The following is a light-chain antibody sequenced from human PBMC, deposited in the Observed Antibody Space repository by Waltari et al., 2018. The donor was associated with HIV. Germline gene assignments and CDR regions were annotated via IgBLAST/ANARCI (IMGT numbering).Light chain of an antibody. Sequence: SVLTQPPSVSGAPGQWVSISCTGNNSNIGAGYDVHWYRHSPGTAPKLVIYGVTIRPSGVPDRFSGSRSGNSVTLDIAGLRAEDEADYFCQSYDSSLSGLWVFGAGTKLTVL. J-gene: IGLJ3*02. V-gene: IGLV1-40*01. CDR1: NSNIGAGYD. CDR2: GVT. CDR3: QSYDSSLSGLWV.